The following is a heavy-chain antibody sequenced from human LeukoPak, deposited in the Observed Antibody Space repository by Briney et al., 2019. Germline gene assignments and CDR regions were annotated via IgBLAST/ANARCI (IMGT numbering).Heavy chain of an antibody. CDR1: GGTFSSYA. CDR2: IIPILGIA. D-gene: IGHD3-22*01. Sequence: GASVKVSCKASGGTFSSYAISWVRQAPGQGLEWMGRIIPILGIANCAQKFQGRVTITADKSTSTAYMELSSLRSEDTAVYYCARDPVDYDSSGPRAFDIWGQGTMVTVSS. V-gene: IGHV1-69*04. CDR3: ARDPVDYDSSGPRAFDI. J-gene: IGHJ3*02.